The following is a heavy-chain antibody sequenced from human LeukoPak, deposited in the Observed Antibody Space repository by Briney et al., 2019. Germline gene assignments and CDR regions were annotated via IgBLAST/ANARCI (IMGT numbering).Heavy chain of an antibody. D-gene: IGHD3-10*01. CDR1: GGSISSSSYY. CDR3: ARVPPPMVQGAPFDC. J-gene: IGHJ4*02. Sequence: SETLSLTCTVSGGSISSSSYYWGWIRQPPGKGLEWIGSIYYSGSTYYNPSLKSRVTISVDTSKNQFSLKLSSVTAADTAVYYCARVPPPMVQGAPFDCWGQGTLVTVSS. CDR2: IYYSGST. V-gene: IGHV4-39*07.